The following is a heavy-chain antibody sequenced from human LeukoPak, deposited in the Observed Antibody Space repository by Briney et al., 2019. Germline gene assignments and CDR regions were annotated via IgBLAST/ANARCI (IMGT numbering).Heavy chain of an antibody. V-gene: IGHV4-61*02. CDR3: ARDSRYWFDP. CDR1: GGSISSGSYY. J-gene: IGHJ5*02. CDR2: IYTSGST. Sequence: SGTLSLTCAVSGGSISSGSYYWSWIRQPAGKGLEWIGRIYTSGSTNYNPSLKSRVTISVDTSKNQFSLKLSSVTAADTAVYYCARDSRYWFDPWGQGTLVTVSS.